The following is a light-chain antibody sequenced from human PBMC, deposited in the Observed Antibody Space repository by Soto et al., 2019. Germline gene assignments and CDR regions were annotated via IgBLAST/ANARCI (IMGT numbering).Light chain of an antibody. J-gene: IGKJ2*01. V-gene: IGKV3-15*01. Sequence: EIVMTQSPATLSVSPGERATLSCRASQSVSSNLAWYQQNPCQAPRLLIYGASTRATAIPGRITGSGSGTEFTTTISSMQSEDFAMDYCQQYNYWPPQYTFGQGTKLEIK. CDR2: GAS. CDR1: QSVSSN. CDR3: QQYNYWPPQYT.